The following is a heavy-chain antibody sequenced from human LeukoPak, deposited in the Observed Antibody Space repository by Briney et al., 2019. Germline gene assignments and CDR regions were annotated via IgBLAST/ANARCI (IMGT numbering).Heavy chain of an antibody. CDR3: ARGDNWNSYYYYYMDV. CDR2: IRSSGSSI. CDR1: GFTFNSYS. V-gene: IGHV3-48*04. J-gene: IGHJ6*03. Sequence: PGGSLRLSCAASGFTFNSYSMNWVRQAPGKGREWVSYIRSSGSSICYADSVKGRFTISRDNAENSLNLQMNSLRAEDTAVYYCARGDNWNSYYYYYMDVWGKGTTVTVFS. D-gene: IGHD1-7*01.